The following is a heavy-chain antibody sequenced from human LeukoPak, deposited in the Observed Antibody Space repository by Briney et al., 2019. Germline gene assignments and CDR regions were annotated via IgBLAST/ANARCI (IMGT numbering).Heavy chain of an antibody. Sequence: PGGSLRLSCAASGFTFSSYAMHWVRQAPGKGLEWVAVISYDGSNKYYADSVKGRFTISRDNSKNTLYLQMNSLRAEDTAVYYCAKDTEGLIVGALIDYWGQGTLVTVSS. CDR3: AKDTEGLIVGALIDY. CDR2: ISYDGSNK. V-gene: IGHV3-30-3*01. D-gene: IGHD1-26*01. J-gene: IGHJ4*02. CDR1: GFTFSSYA.